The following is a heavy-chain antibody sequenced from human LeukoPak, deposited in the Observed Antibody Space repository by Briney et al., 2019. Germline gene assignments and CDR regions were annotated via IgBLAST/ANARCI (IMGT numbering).Heavy chain of an antibody. Sequence: GSLTLSCAASGFTFSSYWMNWARQAPGKGLEWVASINHNGNVNYYVDSVKGRFTISRDNAKNSLYLQMSNLRAEDTAVYFCARGGGLDVWGQGATVTVSS. V-gene: IGHV3-7*03. CDR2: INHNGNVN. J-gene: IGHJ6*02. CDR1: GFTFSSYW. D-gene: IGHD3-16*01. CDR3: ARGGGLDV.